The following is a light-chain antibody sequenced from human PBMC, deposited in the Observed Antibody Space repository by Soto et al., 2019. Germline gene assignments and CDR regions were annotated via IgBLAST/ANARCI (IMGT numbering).Light chain of an antibody. CDR3: RQYGSSPSYT. V-gene: IGKV3-20*01. CDR2: GAS. J-gene: IGKJ2*01. Sequence: EIVLTQSPGTLSLSPGERATLSCRASQSLSSYLAWYQQNPGQAPRLLSYGASSRATGIPDRFSGSGSGTDFPLTISRLEPEDIAVYYCRQYGSSPSYTFGQGTKLEIK. CDR1: QSLSSY.